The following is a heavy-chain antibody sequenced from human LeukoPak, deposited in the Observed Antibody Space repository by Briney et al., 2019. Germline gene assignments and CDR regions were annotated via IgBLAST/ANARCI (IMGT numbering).Heavy chain of an antibody. CDR1: GFTFGSYG. Sequence: HSGGSLRLSCAASGFTFGSYGMSWVRQAQGKGLEWVSFITPNADRKSYADSVEGRFTISRDNPRNTLYMQMNSLRDEDTALYYCAIMHGYYDGSGYWVQWGQGTLVTVSS. V-gene: IGHV3-23*01. CDR2: ITPNADRK. CDR3: AIMHGYYDGSGYWVQ. J-gene: IGHJ1*01. D-gene: IGHD3-22*01.